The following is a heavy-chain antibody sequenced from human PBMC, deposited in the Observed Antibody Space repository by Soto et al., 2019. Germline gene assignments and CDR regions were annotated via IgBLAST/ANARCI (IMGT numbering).Heavy chain of an antibody. CDR2: SKGKIDGETI. J-gene: IGHJ4*02. Sequence: EVQVMDSGGGLVKPGGSLRLYCVVSGIGFTHAWVCWVRQAPGKGLAWVGRSKGKIDGETIEYAATVKGRFTLSRDDSKNALYLQINSLEAADTGLYHCGTDPGPWLVNWGQGILVTVSS. CDR3: GTDPGPWLVN. CDR1: GIGFTHAW. V-gene: IGHV3-15*01. D-gene: IGHD5-12*01.